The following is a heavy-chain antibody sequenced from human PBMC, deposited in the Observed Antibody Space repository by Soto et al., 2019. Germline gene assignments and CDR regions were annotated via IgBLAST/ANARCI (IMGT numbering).Heavy chain of an antibody. CDR1: GGTFSSYA. CDR3: ASGPVDTAMGGFDY. J-gene: IGHJ4*02. Sequence: QVQLVQSGAEVKKPGSSVKVSCKASGGTFSSYAISWVRQAPGQGLEWMGGIIPIFGTANYAQKFQGRVTITADGSTSTAYMELSSLRSEATAVYYCASGPVDTAMGGFDYWGQGTLVTVSS. D-gene: IGHD5-18*01. V-gene: IGHV1-69*12. CDR2: IIPIFGTA.